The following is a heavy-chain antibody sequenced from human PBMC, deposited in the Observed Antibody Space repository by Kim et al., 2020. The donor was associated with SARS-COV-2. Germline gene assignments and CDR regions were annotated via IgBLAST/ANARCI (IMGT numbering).Heavy chain of an antibody. CDR3: ARDYQPGYGIDV. Sequence: GGSLRLSCAASGFTFRTDAMHRVRQAPGKGLEWVAVISYHGSEKFYGDSVKGRFTISRDNSKNTLYLQLNSLRAEDTAVYYCARDYQPGYGIDVWGQGTT. CDR2: ISYHGSEK. CDR1: GFTFRTDA. J-gene: IGHJ6*02. V-gene: IGHV3-30-3*01.